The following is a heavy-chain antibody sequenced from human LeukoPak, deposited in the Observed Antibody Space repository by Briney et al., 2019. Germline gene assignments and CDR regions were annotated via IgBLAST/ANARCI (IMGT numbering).Heavy chain of an antibody. Sequence: GGSLRLSCAGSGFTFSSYWMNWVRQAPGKGLEWVANIKEDGTQKYYVDSVEGRFTISRDNAKNSLYLQMNSLRAEDTAVYFCARRLGYTGACDYWGQGSLDIVSS. D-gene: IGHD5-12*01. J-gene: IGHJ4*02. CDR1: GFTFSSYW. V-gene: IGHV3-7*03. CDR3: ARRLGYTGACDY. CDR2: IKEDGTQK.